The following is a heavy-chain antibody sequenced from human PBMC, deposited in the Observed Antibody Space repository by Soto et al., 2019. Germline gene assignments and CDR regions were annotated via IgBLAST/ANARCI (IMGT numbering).Heavy chain of an antibody. D-gene: IGHD2-15*01. Sequence: QVQLQESGPGLVKPSQTLSLTCTVSGGSTNSGAYFWRWIRQPPGKGLEWIGYVYYTGTTYYNPSLKSRVTISLDTSKNQFSLKLGSVTAADTALYYCARDGWQGVDVWGQGTTVTVSS. CDR3: ARDGWQGVDV. CDR1: GGSTNSGAYF. V-gene: IGHV4-30-4*01. CDR2: VYYTGTT. J-gene: IGHJ6*02.